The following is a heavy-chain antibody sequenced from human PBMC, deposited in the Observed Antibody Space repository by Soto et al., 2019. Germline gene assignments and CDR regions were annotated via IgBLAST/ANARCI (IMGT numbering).Heavy chain of an antibody. J-gene: IGHJ4*02. Sequence: QVQLQESGPGLVKPSETLSLTCPVSGDSMTKYYWRWIRQPAGKGLEWIGRIYTSGSTNYNPSLKRGVTMSIDTSNNHFSLKLKSVTAADTAVYYCARTVGAAYYFDFWGQGALVTVSS. D-gene: IGHD1-26*01. CDR2: IYTSGST. CDR3: ARTVGAAYYFDF. CDR1: GDSMTKYY. V-gene: IGHV4-4*07.